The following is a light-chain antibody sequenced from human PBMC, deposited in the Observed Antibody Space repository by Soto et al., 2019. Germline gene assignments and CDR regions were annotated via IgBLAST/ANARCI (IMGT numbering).Light chain of an antibody. V-gene: IGKV3-15*01. J-gene: IGKJ4*01. CDR3: QQYNTWPLT. CDR2: GAS. Sequence: VLTQSPANRFVTPGEGTTLSCRATENINHNLAWYQQKPGQAPRLLIHGASYRATGIPDRFSGRGSGTEFTLAISRLQSEDFAVYYCQQYNTWPLTFGGGTKVDIK. CDR1: ENINHN.